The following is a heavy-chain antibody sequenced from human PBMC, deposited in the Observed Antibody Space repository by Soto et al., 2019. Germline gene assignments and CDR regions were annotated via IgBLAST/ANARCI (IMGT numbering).Heavy chain of an antibody. J-gene: IGHJ4*02. Sequence: GGSLRLSCSAPGFTFRSYDMRWVRQVPGQGLQSVSSISSDGTRTYYTDSVKGRFTISRDNSRNTLYLQMSSLRAEDTAVYYCVRRASGFKAPGDFWGQGSLVTVSS. V-gene: IGHV3-64D*08. D-gene: IGHD3-3*01. CDR1: GFTFRSYD. CDR3: VRRASGFKAPGDF. CDR2: ISSDGTRT.